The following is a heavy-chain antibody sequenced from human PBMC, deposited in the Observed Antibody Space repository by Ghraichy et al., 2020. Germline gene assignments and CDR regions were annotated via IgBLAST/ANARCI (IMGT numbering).Heavy chain of an antibody. J-gene: IGHJ4*02. CDR2: INAGTGVT. CDR3: GRSEFSSGYYIDY. CDR1: GFTFSLSA. Sequence: ASVKVSCKASGFTFSLSAIHWVRQSPGQRPEWMGRINAGTGVTKYSPRFQGRVAITWDTSANTAYIELSSLRPEDTAVYFCGRSEFSSGYYIDYWGQGTLVTVSS. D-gene: IGHD3-3*01. V-gene: IGHV1-3*01.